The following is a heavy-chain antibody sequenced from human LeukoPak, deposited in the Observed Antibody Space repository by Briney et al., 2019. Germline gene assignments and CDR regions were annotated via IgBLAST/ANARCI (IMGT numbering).Heavy chain of an antibody. CDR3: ARHKYASHFDY. J-gene: IGHJ4*02. D-gene: IGHD2-8*01. V-gene: IGHV4-59*08. CDR2: IYYSGST. Sequence: SETLSLTCTVSGGSISIYYWSWIRQPPGKGLEWIGYIYYSGSTNYNPSLKSRVTISVDTSKNQSSLKLSSVTAADTAVYYCARHKYASHFDYWGQGTLVTVSS. CDR1: GGSISIYY.